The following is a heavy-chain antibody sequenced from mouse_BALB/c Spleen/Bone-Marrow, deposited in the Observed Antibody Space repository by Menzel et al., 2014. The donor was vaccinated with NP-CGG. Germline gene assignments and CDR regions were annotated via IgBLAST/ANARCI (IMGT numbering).Heavy chain of an antibody. CDR3: ARNSGGFAY. CDR1: GFSLTSYG. Sequence: VKLVESGPGLVQPSQSLSITCTVSGFSLTSYGVHWVRQSPGKGLEWLGVIWSGGSTVYNAAFISRLSISKDNSKSQVFFKMNSLQANDTAIYYCARNSGGFAYWGQGTLVTVSA. J-gene: IGHJ3*01. CDR2: IWSGGST. V-gene: IGHV2-2*02.